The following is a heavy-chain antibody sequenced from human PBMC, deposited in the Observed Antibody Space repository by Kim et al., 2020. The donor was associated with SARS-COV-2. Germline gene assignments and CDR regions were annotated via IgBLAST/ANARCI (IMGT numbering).Heavy chain of an antibody. CDR1: GFTFSSYS. CDR2: ISSSSSYI. Sequence: GGSLRLSCAASGFTFSSYSMNWVRQAPGKGLEWVSSISSSSSYIYYADSVKGRFTISRDNAKNSLYLQMNSLRAEDTAVYYCARDRSRDSRSSFYYYYYGMDVWGQGTTVTVSS. V-gene: IGHV3-21*01. J-gene: IGHJ6*02. CDR3: ARDRSRDSRSSFYYYYYGMDV. D-gene: IGHD6-6*01.